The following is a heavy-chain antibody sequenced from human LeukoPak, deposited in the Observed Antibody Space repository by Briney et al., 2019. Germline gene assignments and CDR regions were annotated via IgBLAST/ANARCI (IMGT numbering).Heavy chain of an antibody. Sequence: SETLSLTCTVSGGSISSYYWSWIRQPAGKGLEWIGRIYRSGSTNYNPSLKSRVTMSVDTSKNQFSLNLNSVTAADTAVYYCARERGVGMADCSGGSCYRSLGPWGQGTLVTVSS. CDR3: ARERGVGMADCSGGSCYRSLGP. CDR1: GGSISSYY. J-gene: IGHJ5*02. CDR2: IYRSGST. V-gene: IGHV4-4*07. D-gene: IGHD2-15*01.